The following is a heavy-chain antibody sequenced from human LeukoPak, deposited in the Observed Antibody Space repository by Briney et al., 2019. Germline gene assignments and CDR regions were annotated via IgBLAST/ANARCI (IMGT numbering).Heavy chain of an antibody. J-gene: IGHJ4*02. V-gene: IGHV3-30*18. D-gene: IGHD2-8*01. CDR2: ISSDGSNK. CDR3: AKVFFMDY. Sequence: SGGSLRLSCAASGFTFSNYGMHWVRQAPGKGLEWVAVISSDGSNKYYADSVKGRFTISRDNSKNALYLQMESLRAEDTAVYYCAKVFFMDYWGQGTLVTVSS. CDR1: GFTFSNYG.